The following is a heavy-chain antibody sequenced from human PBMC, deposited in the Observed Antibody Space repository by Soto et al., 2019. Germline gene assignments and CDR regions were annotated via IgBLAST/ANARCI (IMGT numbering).Heavy chain of an antibody. V-gene: IGHV4-31*03. J-gene: IGHJ4*02. CDR1: GGSISSGYYY. Sequence: QVQLQESGQGLVKPSQTLSLTCTVSGGSISSGYYYWSWIRQHPGKGLEWIGYIYYSGSTYYNPSLKSRVTLPVDTAKNQFSLQLPSVTAADPAVYYWATYVSGSYKPTTFDYWGQGTLVTVSS. D-gene: IGHD3-10*01. CDR3: ATYVSGSYKPTTFDY. CDR2: IYYSGST.